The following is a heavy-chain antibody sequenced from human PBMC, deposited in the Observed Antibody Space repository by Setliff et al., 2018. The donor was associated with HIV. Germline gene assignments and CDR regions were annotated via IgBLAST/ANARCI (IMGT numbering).Heavy chain of an antibody. CDR3: ASAGAWQRNALDI. CDR1: GGTFSSYA. V-gene: IGHV1-69*05. Sequence: GASVKVSCKASGGTFSSYAISWVRQAPGQGLEWMGGIIPIFGTANYAQKFQGRVTITTDESTSTVYMELSSLRSEDTAVYYCASAGAWQRNALDIWGQGTMVTVSS. J-gene: IGHJ3*02. D-gene: IGHD5-12*01. CDR2: IIPIFGTA.